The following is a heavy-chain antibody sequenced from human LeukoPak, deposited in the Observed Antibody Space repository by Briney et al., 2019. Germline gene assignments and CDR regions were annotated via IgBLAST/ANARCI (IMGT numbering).Heavy chain of an antibody. CDR2: ISGSGGST. D-gene: IGHD3-3*01. CDR3: AKLLHYDFWSGYPDAFDI. V-gene: IGHV3-23*01. Sequence: GGTLRLSCAASGFTFSSYGMSWVRQAPGKGLEWVSAISGSGGSTYYADSVKGRFTISRDNSKNTLYLQMNSLRAEDTAVYYCAKLLHYDFWSGYPDAFDIWGQGTMVTVSS. J-gene: IGHJ3*02. CDR1: GFTFSSYG.